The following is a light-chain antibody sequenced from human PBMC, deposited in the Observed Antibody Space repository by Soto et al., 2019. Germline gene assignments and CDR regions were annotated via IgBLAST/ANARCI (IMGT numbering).Light chain of an antibody. V-gene: IGLV2-14*01. J-gene: IGLJ2*01. Sequence: QSALTQPASVSGSPGQSITISCTGTNSDVGGYKYVSWYQQHPDKAPKLIIFEVSNRPSGISSRFSGSKSGNTASLTISGLQADDEADYYCASYTSSSTSVIFGRGTKLTVL. CDR1: NSDVGGYKY. CDR3: ASYTSSSTSVI. CDR2: EVS.